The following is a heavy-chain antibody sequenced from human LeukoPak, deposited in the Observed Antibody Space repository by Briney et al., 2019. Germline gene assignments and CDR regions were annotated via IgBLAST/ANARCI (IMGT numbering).Heavy chain of an antibody. CDR1: GYTFTSYD. D-gene: IGHD6-19*01. CDR3: ARGVEQWLPGDFDY. Sequence: ASVKVSCKASGYTFTSYDINWVRQATGQGLEWMGWMNPNSGNTGYAQKFQGRVTITTDTSTTTAYMELRKLRSDDSAVYYCARGVEQWLPGDFDYWGQGTLVTVSS. CDR2: MNPNSGNT. V-gene: IGHV1-8*01. J-gene: IGHJ4*02.